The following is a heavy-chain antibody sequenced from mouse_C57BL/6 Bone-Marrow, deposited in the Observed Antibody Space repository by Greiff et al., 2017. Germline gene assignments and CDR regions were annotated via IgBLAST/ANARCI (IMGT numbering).Heavy chain of an antibody. Sequence: VQLQQPGTELVKPGASVKLSCKASGYTFTSYWMHWVKQRPGQGLEWIGNINPSNGGTNYNEKFKSKATLTVDKSSSTAYMQLSSLTSEDSAVYYCARDGYYGSSPYWYFDVWGTGTTVTVSS. J-gene: IGHJ1*03. CDR1: GYTFTSYW. D-gene: IGHD1-1*01. CDR2: INPSNGGT. V-gene: IGHV1-53*01. CDR3: ARDGYYGSSPYWYFDV.